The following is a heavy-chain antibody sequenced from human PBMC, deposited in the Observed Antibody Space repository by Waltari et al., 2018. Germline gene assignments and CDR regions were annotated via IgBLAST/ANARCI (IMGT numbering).Heavy chain of an antibody. CDR2: IFYSGNT. Sequence: QVQLQQWGAGLLKPSETLSLPCAVYDASCSGYFWSWNRQPPGKGLGWVGYIFYSGNTNYNPSLKSRVTISIDTSNNQFSLNLRSVTAADTAVYYCARGHSTRWYLDSWGQGTLVSVSS. V-gene: IGHV4-34*11. CDR3: ARGHSTRWYLDS. CDR1: DASCSGYF. J-gene: IGHJ4*02. D-gene: IGHD6-13*01.